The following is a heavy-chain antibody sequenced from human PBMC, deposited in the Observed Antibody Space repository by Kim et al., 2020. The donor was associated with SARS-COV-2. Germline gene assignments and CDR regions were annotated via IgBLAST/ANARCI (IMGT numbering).Heavy chain of an antibody. CDR3: AKSRGASAGPRHFDL. J-gene: IGHJ2*01. V-gene: IGHV3-23*01. CDR2: ISGSGGET. D-gene: IGHD6-13*01. Sequence: GGSLRLSCAASGLSFWSFAMSWVRQAPGKGLEWVAGISGSGGETFYLDSVRGRFKISRDNSRNTLYLQINGLRADDTAVYFCAKSRGASAGPRHFDLWGR. CDR1: GLSFWSFA.